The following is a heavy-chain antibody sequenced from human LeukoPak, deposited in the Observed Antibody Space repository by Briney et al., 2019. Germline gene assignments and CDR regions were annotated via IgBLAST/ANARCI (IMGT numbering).Heavy chain of an antibody. Sequence: GGSLRPSCAASGFTFSSYWMSWVRQAPGKWLEWVANIKQNGSETYYVDSVKGRFTCSRDNAKTSLYLQMNSLRAEDTAVYYCASPGRGYCSSTSCYFGYWGQGTLVTVSS. J-gene: IGHJ4*02. CDR1: GFTFSSYW. D-gene: IGHD2-2*01. V-gene: IGHV3-7*01. CDR2: IKQNGSET. CDR3: ASPGRGYCSSTSCYFGY.